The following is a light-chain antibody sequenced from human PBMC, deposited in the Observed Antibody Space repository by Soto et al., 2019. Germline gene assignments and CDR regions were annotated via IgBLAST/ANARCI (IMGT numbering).Light chain of an antibody. CDR2: LGS. CDR3: MQALQSPRT. CDR1: QSLLHSSGYNY. V-gene: IGKV2-28*01. Sequence: DIVMTQSPLSLPVTPGEPASISCRSSQSLLHSSGYNYLDWYLQKPGQSPRLLIYLGSNRASGVPDRFSGSGSGTDFTLKISRVEAEDVGFYYCMQALQSPRTFGQGTKVEIK. J-gene: IGKJ1*01.